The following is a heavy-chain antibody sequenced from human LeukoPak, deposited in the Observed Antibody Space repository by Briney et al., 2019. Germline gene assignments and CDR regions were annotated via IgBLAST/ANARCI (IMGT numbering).Heavy chain of an antibody. CDR2: IYYSGST. D-gene: IGHD3-22*01. CDR3: ASQPYYDSSGYYFY. CDR1: GGSISSTSYN. V-gene: IGHV4-39*01. Sequence: PSETLPLTCTVSGGSISSTSYNWGWIRQPPGKGLEWIGSIYYSGSTFYNPSLKSRVTIPINTSKNQFSLKLSSVTAADTAVYYCASQPYYDSSGYYFYWGQGTLVTVSS. J-gene: IGHJ4*02.